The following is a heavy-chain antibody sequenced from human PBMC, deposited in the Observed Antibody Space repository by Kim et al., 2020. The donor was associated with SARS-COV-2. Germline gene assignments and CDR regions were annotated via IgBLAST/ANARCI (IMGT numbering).Heavy chain of an antibody. CDR1: GYTFTGYY. D-gene: IGHD3-22*01. Sequence: ASVKVSCKASGYTFTGYYMHWVRQAPGQGLEWMGWINPNSGGTNYAQKFQGRVTMTRDTSISTAYMELSRLRSDDTAVYYCARVKNYDSRLVRGWFDPWGQGTLVTVSS. J-gene: IGHJ5*02. CDR3: ARVKNYDSRLVRGWFDP. V-gene: IGHV1-2*02. CDR2: INPNSGGT.